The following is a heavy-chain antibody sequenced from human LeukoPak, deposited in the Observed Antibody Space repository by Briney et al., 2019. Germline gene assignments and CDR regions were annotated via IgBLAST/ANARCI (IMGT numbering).Heavy chain of an antibody. Sequence: PSETLSLTCTVSDDSFSSYYWTWIQQPAGKGLEWIGRMYAFGSTNYNPSLKSRVTMSVDTSKNQFSLKLTSVTAADTAVYYCARGPGAAAGKGYYYYYYMDVWGKGTTVTVSS. V-gene: IGHV4-4*07. CDR1: DDSFSSYY. D-gene: IGHD6-13*01. CDR2: MYAFGST. J-gene: IGHJ6*03. CDR3: ARGPGAAAGKGYYYYYYMDV.